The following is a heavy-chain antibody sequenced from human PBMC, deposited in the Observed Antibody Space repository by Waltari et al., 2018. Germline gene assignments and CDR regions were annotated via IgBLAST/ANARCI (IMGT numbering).Heavy chain of an antibody. CDR1: GYTFTSHW. Sequence: QVQLVQSGAEVKKPGASVKVSCKSSGYTFTSHWMHWVRQAPGQGPEWMGVINPKGGDTRYAQQKFQGRLTMTRDTSTSTDYMELSSLRSEDTAIYYCARDNSYTRERSGWWFDPWGPGTLVTVSS. J-gene: IGHJ5*02. CDR2: INPKGGDT. D-gene: IGHD6-19*01. CDR3: ARDNSYTRERSGWWFDP. V-gene: IGHV1-46*01.